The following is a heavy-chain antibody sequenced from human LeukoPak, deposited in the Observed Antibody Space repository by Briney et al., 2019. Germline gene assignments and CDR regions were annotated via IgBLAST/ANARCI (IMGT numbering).Heavy chain of an antibody. CDR2: ISAYNGNT. D-gene: IGHD6-6*01. J-gene: IGHJ4*02. Sequence: ASVKVSCKASGYTFTSYGISWVRQAPGQGLEWMGWISAYNGNTNYAQKLQGRVTMTTDTSTSTAYMELRSLRSDDTAVYYCARAKAAARPDDYFDYWGQGTLVTVSS. V-gene: IGHV1-18*01. CDR3: ARAKAAARPDDYFDY. CDR1: GYTFTSYG.